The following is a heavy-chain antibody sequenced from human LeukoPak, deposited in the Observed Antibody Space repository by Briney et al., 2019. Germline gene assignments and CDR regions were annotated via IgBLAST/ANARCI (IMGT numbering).Heavy chain of an antibody. CDR2: INHSGST. V-gene: IGHV4-34*01. D-gene: IGHD3-9*01. CDR1: GGSFSGYY. CDR3: ARDPVLRYFDRKNAFDI. Sequence: SETLSLTCAVYGGSFSGYYWSWIRQPPGKGLEWIGEINHSGSTNYNPSLKSRVTISVDTSKNQFSLKLSSVTAADTAVYYCARDPVLRYFDRKNAFDIWGQGTMVTVSS. J-gene: IGHJ3*02.